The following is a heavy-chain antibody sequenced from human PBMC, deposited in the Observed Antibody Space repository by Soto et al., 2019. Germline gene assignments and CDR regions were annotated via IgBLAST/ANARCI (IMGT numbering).Heavy chain of an antibody. CDR2: ISGNGGVT. CDR3: AKDYRRMRGDDY. D-gene: IGHD3-16*02. J-gene: IGHJ4*02. CDR1: GFTFGSYA. V-gene: IGHV3-23*01. Sequence: EVQLLESGGGLEKPGGSLRLSCVGTGFTFGSYAMNWVRQAPGKGLEWVSLISGNGGVTYYADSVKGRFTISRDNSKNTLYLQLNSLRVEDTAVYYCAKDYRRMRGDDYWGQGTLVTVSP.